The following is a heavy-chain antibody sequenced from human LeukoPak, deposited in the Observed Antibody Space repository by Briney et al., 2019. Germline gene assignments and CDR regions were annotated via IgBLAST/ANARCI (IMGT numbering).Heavy chain of an antibody. J-gene: IGHJ6*02. D-gene: IGHD3-3*01. CDR3: ATESPYYDFWSGLNGMDV. V-gene: IGHV1-24*01. Sequence: ASVKVSYKVSGYTLTELSMHWVRQAPGKGLEWMGGFDPEDGETIYAQKFQGRVTMTEDTSTDTAYMELSSLRSEDTAVYYCATESPYYDFWSGLNGMDVWGQGTTVTVSS. CDR1: GYTLTELS. CDR2: FDPEDGET.